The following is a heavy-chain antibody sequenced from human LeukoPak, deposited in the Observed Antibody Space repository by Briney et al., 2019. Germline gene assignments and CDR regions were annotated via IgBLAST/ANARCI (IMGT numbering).Heavy chain of an antibody. Sequence: SETLSLTCTVSRGSISSGSYYWGWLRQPPGKGLEWIGSIYYSGSTYYNPSLKSRVTISVDTSKNQFSLNMRSVTAADTALYYCARQDYVTSYFDPWGQGTLVTVSS. CDR2: IYYSGST. V-gene: IGHV4-39*01. CDR1: RGSISSGSYY. D-gene: IGHD4-17*01. J-gene: IGHJ5*02. CDR3: ARQDYVTSYFDP.